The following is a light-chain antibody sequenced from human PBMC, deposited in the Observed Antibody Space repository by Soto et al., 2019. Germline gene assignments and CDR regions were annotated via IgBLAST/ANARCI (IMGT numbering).Light chain of an antibody. CDR2: WAS. Sequence: DIVMTQSPDSLAVSLGERATINCKSSQSVLYSSNNKNYLAWYQQKPGQPPKLLIYWASTRESGVPDRFCVSGSGTDFTCAMASLQVEDVAVYFCQQSCSVPLTFGVATNVEIK. CDR3: QQSCSVPLT. J-gene: IGKJ4*01. V-gene: IGKV4-1*01. CDR1: QSVLYSSNNKNY.